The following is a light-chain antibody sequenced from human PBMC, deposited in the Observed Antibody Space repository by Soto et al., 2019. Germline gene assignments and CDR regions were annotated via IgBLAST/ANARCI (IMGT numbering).Light chain of an antibody. CDR3: QQTHSTYT. V-gene: IGKV1-39*01. J-gene: IGKJ2*01. CDR1: QPISTY. Sequence: DIQMTQSPSSLSASVGDRVTITCRASQPISTYLNWYRQKPGKAPMLLIYAASTLQSGVPSRFSGSGSGTDFTLTISSLQADDFGTYYCQQTHSTYTFGLGTKLEIK. CDR2: AAS.